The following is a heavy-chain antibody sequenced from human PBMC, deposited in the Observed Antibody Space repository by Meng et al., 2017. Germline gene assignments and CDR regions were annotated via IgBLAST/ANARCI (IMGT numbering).Heavy chain of an antibody. J-gene: IGHJ4*02. D-gene: IGHD5-18*01. CDR1: GFTFSDYY. CDR2: ISSSGSTI. CDR3: ARGAVVQLWFFMGLGYFDY. V-gene: IGHV3-11*01. Sequence: GGSLRLSCAASGFTFSDYYMSWIRQAPGEGLEWVSYISSSGSTIYYANSVKGRFTISRENGKNSLYLKINSMGAEGPAVYYCARGAVVQLWFFMGLGYFDYWGQGTLVTVSS.